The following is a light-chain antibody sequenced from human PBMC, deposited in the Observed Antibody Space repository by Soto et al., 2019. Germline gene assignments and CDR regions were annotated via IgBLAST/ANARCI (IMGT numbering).Light chain of an antibody. V-gene: IGKV3-20*01. CDR3: QEYGSSRT. Sequence: EIVLTQSPGTLSLSPGERATLSCRASQSVGSSYLAWYQQKPGQAPRLLIYGASSRATGIPDRFSGSGSGTDFTLTISRLEPEDSAVYYCQEYGSSRTFGQGTMVEIK. J-gene: IGKJ1*01. CDR2: GAS. CDR1: QSVGSSY.